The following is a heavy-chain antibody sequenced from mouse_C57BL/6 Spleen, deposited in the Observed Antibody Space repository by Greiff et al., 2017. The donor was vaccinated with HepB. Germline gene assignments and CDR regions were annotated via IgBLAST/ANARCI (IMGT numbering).Heavy chain of an antibody. CDR1: GFSLTSYG. CDR2: IWSGGST. Sequence: VKVVESGPGLVQPSQSLSITCTVSGFSLTSYGVHWVRQSPGKGLEWLGVIWSGGSTDYNAAFISRLSISKDNSKSQVFFKMNSLQADDTAIYYCARNNYGSSSFAYWGQGTLVTVSA. D-gene: IGHD1-1*01. CDR3: ARNNYGSSSFAY. J-gene: IGHJ3*01. V-gene: IGHV2-2*01.